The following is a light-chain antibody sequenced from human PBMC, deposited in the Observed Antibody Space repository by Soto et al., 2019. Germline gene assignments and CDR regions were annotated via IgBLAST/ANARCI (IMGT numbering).Light chain of an antibody. J-gene: IGLJ1*01. V-gene: IGLV2-14*01. CDR1: ITDIGAYNY. CDR3: SSYTSRITPYV. Sequence: QSALTQPASVSGSPGQSITISCTGTITDIGAYNYVSWYQQHPGKAPKLLIYGVSSRPSGVSNRFSGSKSGNAAYLTISGLQADDEAEYYYSSYTSRITPYVVGSGTKVNVL. CDR2: GVS.